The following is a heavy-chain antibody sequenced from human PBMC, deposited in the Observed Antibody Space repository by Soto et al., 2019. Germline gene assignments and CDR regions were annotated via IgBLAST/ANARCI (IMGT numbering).Heavy chain of an antibody. CDR1: GGSISSGGYY. J-gene: IGHJ3*02. D-gene: IGHD3-16*02. Sequence: QVQLQESGPGLVKPSQTLSLTCTVSGGSISSGGYYWSWIRQHPGKGLEWIGYIYYSGSTYYNPSLKVGVTISLDTSKNQFSLKLSSVTAADTAVYYCARGGGFSLSAFDIWGQGTMVTVSS. CDR2: IYYSGST. CDR3: ARGGGFSLSAFDI. V-gene: IGHV4-31*03.